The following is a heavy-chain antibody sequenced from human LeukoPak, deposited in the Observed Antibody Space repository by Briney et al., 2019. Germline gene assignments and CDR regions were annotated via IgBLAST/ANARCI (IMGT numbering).Heavy chain of an antibody. CDR1: GFTFSSYW. CDR3: AREDLYSSSPGRYYYYMDV. J-gene: IGHJ6*03. V-gene: IGHV3-7*01. CDR2: IKQDGSEK. D-gene: IGHD6-6*01. Sequence: AGGSLRLSCAASGFTFSSYWMSWVRQAPGKGLEWVANIKQDGSEKYYVDSVKGRFTISRDNAKNSLYLQMNSLRAEDTAVYYCAREDLYSSSPGRYYYYMDVWGKGTTVTVSS.